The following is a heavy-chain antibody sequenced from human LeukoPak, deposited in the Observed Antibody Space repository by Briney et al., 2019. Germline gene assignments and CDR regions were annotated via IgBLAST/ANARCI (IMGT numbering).Heavy chain of an antibody. CDR1: GFTFSSYG. CDR3: ARDHYRYQPFDY. V-gene: IGHV3-33*01. D-gene: IGHD2-2*01. Sequence: GGSLRLSCAASGFTFSSYGVHWVRQAPGKGLEWVAVMWYDGSNKYYADSVKGRFTISRDNSKNTLYLQMNSLRAEDTAVYYCARDHYRYQPFDYWGQGTLVTVSS. J-gene: IGHJ4*02. CDR2: MWYDGSNK.